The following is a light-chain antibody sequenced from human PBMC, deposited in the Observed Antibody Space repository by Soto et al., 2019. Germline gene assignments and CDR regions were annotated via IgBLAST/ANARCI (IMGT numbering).Light chain of an antibody. CDR2: AVS. J-gene: IGLJ1*01. CDR1: SSDIGAFNY. V-gene: IGLV2-14*01. CDR3: CSYASTSTYV. Sequence: QSVLTQPASVSGSPGQSITISCTGTSSDIGAFNYVSWYQQHPGKAPKLIIYAVSNRPSGVPERFSGSKSDSTASLSISGLQAEDEADYYCCSYASTSTYVFGPGTKVTVL.